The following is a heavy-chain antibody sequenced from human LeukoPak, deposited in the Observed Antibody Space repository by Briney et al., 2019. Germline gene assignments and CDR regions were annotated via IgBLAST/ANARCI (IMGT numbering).Heavy chain of an antibody. Sequence: ASVKVSCKASGYTFTSYDINWVRQATGQGLEWMGWMNPNSGNTGYAQKFQGRVTMTRNTSISTAYMELSSLRSEDTAAYYCASGVVHYDYVWGSYRSYNWFDPWGQGTLVTVSS. CDR3: ASGVVHYDYVWGSYRSYNWFDP. D-gene: IGHD3-16*02. CDR1: GYTFTSYD. V-gene: IGHV1-8*01. CDR2: MNPNSGNT. J-gene: IGHJ5*02.